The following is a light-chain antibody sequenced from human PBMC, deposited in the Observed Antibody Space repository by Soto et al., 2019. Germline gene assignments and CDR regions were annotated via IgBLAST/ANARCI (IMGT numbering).Light chain of an antibody. CDR3: QQYNSWLWT. V-gene: IGKV3-15*01. CDR1: PGIINY. J-gene: IGKJ1*01. Sequence: MTQSPSILSASVGDRVTITCRASPGIINYLAWYQQKPGQAPRLLIYGASTRATGIPARFSGSGSGTEFTLIISSLQSEDSAVYYCQQYNSWLWTFGQGTKVDIK. CDR2: GAS.